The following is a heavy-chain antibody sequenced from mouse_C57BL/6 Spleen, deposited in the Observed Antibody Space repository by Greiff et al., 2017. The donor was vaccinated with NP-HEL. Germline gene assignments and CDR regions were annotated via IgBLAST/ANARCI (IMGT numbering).Heavy chain of an antibody. Sequence: QVQLQQSGAELVRPGASVTLSCKASGYTFTDYEMHWVKQTPVHGLEWIGAIDPETGGTAYNQKFKGKAILTADKSSSTAYMELRSLTSEDSAVYYCNYGSSYWYFDVWGTGTTVTVSS. CDR2: IDPETGGT. CDR3: NYGSSYWYFDV. V-gene: IGHV1-15*01. D-gene: IGHD1-1*01. CDR1: GYTFTDYE. J-gene: IGHJ1*03.